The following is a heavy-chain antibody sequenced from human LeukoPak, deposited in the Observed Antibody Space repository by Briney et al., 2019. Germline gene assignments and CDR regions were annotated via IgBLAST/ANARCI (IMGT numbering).Heavy chain of an antibody. V-gene: IGHV4-39*01. Sequence: SETLSLTCTVSGGSISSSSYYWGWIRQPPGKGLEWIGSISYSGSTYYNPSLKSRVTISVDTSKNQFSLKLSSVTAADTAVYYCARRVDIVATRSNWTPNWFDPWGQGTLVTVSS. CDR3: ARRVDIVATRSNWTPNWFDP. CDR2: ISYSGST. CDR1: GGSISSSSYY. D-gene: IGHD5-12*01. J-gene: IGHJ5*02.